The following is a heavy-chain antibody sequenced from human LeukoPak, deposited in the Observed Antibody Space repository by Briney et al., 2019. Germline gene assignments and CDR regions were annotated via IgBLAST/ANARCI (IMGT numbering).Heavy chain of an antibody. J-gene: IGHJ4*02. CDR2: IYSGGST. CDR1: GFTVSSNY. CDR3: ARVPYSSSSEFDY. Sequence: GGSLRLSCAASGFTVSSNYMSWVRQAPGKGLEWVSVIYSGGSTYYVDSVKGRFTISRDNAKNTLYLQMNSLRAEDTAVYYCARVPYSSSSEFDYWGQGTLVIVSS. V-gene: IGHV3-53*01. D-gene: IGHD6-6*01.